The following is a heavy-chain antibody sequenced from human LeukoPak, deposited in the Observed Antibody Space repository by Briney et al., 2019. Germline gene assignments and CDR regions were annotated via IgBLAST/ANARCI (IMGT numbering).Heavy chain of an antibody. CDR1: GFIFSSYG. Sequence: GGSLRLSCAASGFIFSSYGMHRVRQAPGKGLEWVAFIRYDGSKKDYVDTVKGRFSISRDNSKNTLYLEMNSLRAEDTAVYYCAKGSNFDERYFQHWGQGTLVTVSS. CDR2: IRYDGSKK. J-gene: IGHJ1*01. CDR3: AKGSNFDERYFQH. D-gene: IGHD3-10*01. V-gene: IGHV3-30*02.